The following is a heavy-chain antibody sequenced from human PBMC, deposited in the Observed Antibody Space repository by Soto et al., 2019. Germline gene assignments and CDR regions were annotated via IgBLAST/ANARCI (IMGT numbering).Heavy chain of an antibody. D-gene: IGHD2-2*01. J-gene: IGHJ6*02. CDR1: GGTFSSYA. V-gene: IGHV1-69*12. CDR3: ARVGCIRTSCLQLVGPDYYYGMDV. Sequence: QVQLVQSGAEVKKPGSSVKVSCKASGGTFSSYAISWVRQAPGQGLEWMGGIIPIFGTANYAQKFQGRVTITADDATSPAYMELGRLRAEDEAVYYCARVGCIRTSCLQLVGPDYYYGMDVWGPGTTVTVSS. CDR2: IIPIFGTA.